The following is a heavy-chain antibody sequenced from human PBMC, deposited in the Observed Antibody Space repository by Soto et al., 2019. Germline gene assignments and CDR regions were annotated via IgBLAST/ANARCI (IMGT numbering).Heavy chain of an antibody. J-gene: IGHJ5*02. Sequence: ASVKVSCKASGYTFTSYAMHWVRQAPGQGLEWMGWINPNSGGTNYAQKFQGWVTMTRDTSISTAYMELSRLRSDDTAVYYCARDGDSSGWYGENWFDPWGQGTLVTVSS. CDR2: INPNSGGT. V-gene: IGHV1-2*04. D-gene: IGHD6-19*01. CDR3: ARDGDSSGWYGENWFDP. CDR1: GYTFTSYA.